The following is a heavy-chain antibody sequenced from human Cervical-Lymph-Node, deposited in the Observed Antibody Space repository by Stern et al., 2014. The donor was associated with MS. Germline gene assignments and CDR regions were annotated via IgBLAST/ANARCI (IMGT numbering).Heavy chain of an antibody. CDR2: IIPIFDTP. CDR1: GGTFSTFS. V-gene: IGHV1-69*06. CDR3: VLPSTVTTAAFDV. D-gene: IGHD4-11*01. Sequence: QVQLVESGAEVKKPGSSVKVSCQASGGTFSTFSINWVRQVPGQSLEWMGGIIPIFDTPNFAQKFQGRVTITADSSTSTVYMALNSLRFDDTAVYYCVLPSTVTTAAFDVWGRGTMVTVSS. J-gene: IGHJ3*01.